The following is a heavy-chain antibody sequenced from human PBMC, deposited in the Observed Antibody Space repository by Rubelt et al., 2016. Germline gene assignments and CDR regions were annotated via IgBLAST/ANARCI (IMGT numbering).Heavy chain of an antibody. CDR2: IDWDDDK. Sequence: QVTLRESGPALVKPTQTLTLTCTFSGFSLSTSGMCVSWIRQPPGKALEWLAPIDWDDDKYYSTSLRTRRTISKDTPKNQVVLTMTDMDPVDTATYYWARTQTETEPDYWGQGTLVTVSS. V-gene: IGHV2-70*01. CDR3: ARTQTETEPDY. D-gene: IGHD1-1*01. CDR1: GFSLSTSGMC. J-gene: IGHJ4*02.